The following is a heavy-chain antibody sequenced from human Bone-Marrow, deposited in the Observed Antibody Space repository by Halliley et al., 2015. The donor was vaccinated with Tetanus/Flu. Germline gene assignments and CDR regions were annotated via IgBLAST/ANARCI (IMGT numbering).Heavy chain of an antibody. CDR3: AREYVGRYYFDY. Sequence: TLSLTCTVSGGSVSRGSYYWSWIRQPPGKGLEWIGYIYYSGYTNYNPSLKSRVTISVDTSKNQFSLKLSSVTAADTAVYYCAREYVGRYYFDYWGQGTLVTVSS. CDR1: GGSVSRGSYY. V-gene: IGHV4-61*01. J-gene: IGHJ4*02. CDR2: IYYSGYT. D-gene: IGHD1-26*01.